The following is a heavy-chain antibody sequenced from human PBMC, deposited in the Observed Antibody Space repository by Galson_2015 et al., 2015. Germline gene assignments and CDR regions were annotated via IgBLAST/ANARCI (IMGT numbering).Heavy chain of an antibody. V-gene: IGHV4-59*01. CDR3: ARESGNFNFDY. CDR2: IYYSGRT. CDR1: GGSISTYY. Sequence: ETLSLTCTVSGGSISTYYWSWIRRPPGKGLEWIGCIYYSGRTNYNASLKSRVTISVDTSKNQFSLKLNSVTAADTAVYYCARESGNFNFDYWGQGALVTVSS. D-gene: IGHD3-10*01. J-gene: IGHJ4*02.